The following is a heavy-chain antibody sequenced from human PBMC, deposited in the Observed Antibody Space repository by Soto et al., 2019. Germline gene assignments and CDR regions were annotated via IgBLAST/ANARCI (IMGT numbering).Heavy chain of an antibody. J-gene: IGHJ5*02. CDR2: IYYSGRT. CDR1: GGSISSYY. CDR3: ERGYCSSTICYIWDNWFDP. Sequence: SDTLSLTCTVSGGSISSYYWSWIRQPPGKGLEWIGYIYYSGRTNYNPSLKSRVTISVDTSKNQFSLKLSSVTAADTAVYYCERGYCSSTICYIWDNWFDPWGQGTLVTVS. D-gene: IGHD2-2*02. V-gene: IGHV4-59*01.